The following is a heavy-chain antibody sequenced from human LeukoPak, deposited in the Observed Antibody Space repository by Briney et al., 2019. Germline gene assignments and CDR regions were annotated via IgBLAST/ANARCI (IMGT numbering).Heavy chain of an antibody. CDR2: IYVDGTT. Sequence: PGGSLRLSCAASGFTFSSYGMHWVRQAPGKGLEWVSVIYVDGTTYYADSVQGRFTISRDNSKNTLFLQMNSLTAEDTAVYYCARDFNSRQFDYWGQGALVTVSS. D-gene: IGHD6-13*01. V-gene: IGHV3-NL1*01. J-gene: IGHJ4*02. CDR3: ARDFNSRQFDY. CDR1: GFTFSSYG.